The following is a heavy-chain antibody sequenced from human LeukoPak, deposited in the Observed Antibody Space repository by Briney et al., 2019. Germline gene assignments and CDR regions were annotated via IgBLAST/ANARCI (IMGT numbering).Heavy chain of an antibody. V-gene: IGHV3-64*01. Sequence: GGSLRLSCAASGFTFSSYAMHWVRQAPGKGLEYVSAISSNGGSTYYANSVKGRFTISRDNSKNTLYLQMGSLRAEDMAVYYCARIRGGSYVDYWGQGTLVTVSP. J-gene: IGHJ4*02. D-gene: IGHD1-26*01. CDR2: ISSNGGST. CDR1: GFTFSSYA. CDR3: ARIRGGSYVDY.